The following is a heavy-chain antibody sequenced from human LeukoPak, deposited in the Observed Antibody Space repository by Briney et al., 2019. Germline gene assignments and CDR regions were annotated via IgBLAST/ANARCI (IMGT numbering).Heavy chain of an antibody. V-gene: IGHV3-33*01. CDR2: IWYDGSNK. Sequence: PAGRSLRLSCAASGFTFSSYGMHWVRQAPGKGLEWVSVIWYDGSNKYYADSVKGRFTISRDNSKNTLYLQMNSLRAEDTAVYYCATPTPEPYAIGISRTQAWGQGTLVTVSS. J-gene: IGHJ5*02. CDR1: GFTFSSYG. CDR3: ATPTPEPYAIGISRTQA. D-gene: IGHD2-8*01.